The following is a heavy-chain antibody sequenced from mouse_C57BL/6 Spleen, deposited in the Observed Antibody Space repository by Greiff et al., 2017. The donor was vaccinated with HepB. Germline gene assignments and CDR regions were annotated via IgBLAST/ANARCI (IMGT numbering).Heavy chain of an antibody. CDR2: ISYDGSN. Sequence: EVQVVESGPGLVKPSQSLSLTCSVTGYSITSGYYWNWIRQFPGNKLEWMGYISYDGSNNYNPSLKNRISITRDTSKNQFFLKLNSVTTEETATYYCAREGYYYGSSYYVDYWGQGTTRTVSS. J-gene: IGHJ2*01. D-gene: IGHD1-1*01. CDR3: AREGYYYGSSYYVDY. CDR1: GYSITSGYY. V-gene: IGHV3-6*01.